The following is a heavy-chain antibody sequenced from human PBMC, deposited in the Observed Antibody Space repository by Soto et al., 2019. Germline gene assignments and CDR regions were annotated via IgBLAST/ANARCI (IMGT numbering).Heavy chain of an antibody. J-gene: IGHJ4*02. CDR3: ASQNSNLGY. V-gene: IGHV4-39*01. CDR2: IYYSGST. Sequence: SETLSLTCTVSGGSISSSSYYWGWIRQPPGKVLEWIVSIYYSGSTCYNPSLKSRVTVSLDTSKDQFSLRLGSVTSSDTAVYYCASQNSNLGYWGQGTMVTVSS. CDR1: GGSISSSSYY. D-gene: IGHD2-15*01.